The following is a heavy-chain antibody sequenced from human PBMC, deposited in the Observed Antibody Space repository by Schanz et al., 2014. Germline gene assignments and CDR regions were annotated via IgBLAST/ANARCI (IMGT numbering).Heavy chain of an antibody. J-gene: IGHJ4*02. Sequence: QVELVESGGGFVKPGGSLRLSCAGSGFSFSDYGMHWVRQAPGRGLEWVAVISYHGSERYYADSVKGRFTISRDNSKNTLYLQMNSLRTEDTAVYFCAKSYDTSGYSGFDYWGQGTLVTVSS. CDR2: ISYHGSER. CDR1: GFSFSDYG. D-gene: IGHD3-22*01. V-gene: IGHV3-30*18. CDR3: AKSYDTSGYSGFDY.